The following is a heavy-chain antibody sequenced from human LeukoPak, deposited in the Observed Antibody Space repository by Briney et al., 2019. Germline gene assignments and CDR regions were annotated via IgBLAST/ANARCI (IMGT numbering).Heavy chain of an antibody. CDR1: GFTFDDYA. CDR3: ARSKYYDSSGYYSLFTIDY. Sequence: GGSLRLSCAASGFTFDDYAMHWVRQAPGKGLEWVSGISWNSGSIGYADSVKGRFTISRDNAKNSLYLQMNSLRAEDTAVYYCARSKYYDSSGYYSLFTIDYWGQGTLVTVSS. CDR2: ISWNSGSI. J-gene: IGHJ4*02. V-gene: IGHV3-9*01. D-gene: IGHD3-22*01.